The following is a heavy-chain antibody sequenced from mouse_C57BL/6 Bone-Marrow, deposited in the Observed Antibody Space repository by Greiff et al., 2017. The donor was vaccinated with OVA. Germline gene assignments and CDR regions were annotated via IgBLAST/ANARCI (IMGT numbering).Heavy chain of an antibody. CDR1: GFTFSSYG. D-gene: IGHD2-2*01. J-gene: IGHJ4*01. CDR3: ASRSEVLWFYAMDY. CDR2: ISSGGSYT. Sequence: EVMLVESGGDLVKPGGSLKLSCAASGFTFSSYGMSWVRQTPDKRLEWVANISSGGSYTYYPDSVKGRFTISRDNAKNTLYLQMSSLKSEDTAMYYCASRSEVLWFYAMDYWGQGTSVTVSS. V-gene: IGHV5-6*02.